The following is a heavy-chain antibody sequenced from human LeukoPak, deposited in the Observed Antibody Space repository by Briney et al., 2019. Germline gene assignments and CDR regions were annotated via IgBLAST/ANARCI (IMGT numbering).Heavy chain of an antibody. CDR1: GGSISSGGYS. J-gene: IGHJ6*02. CDR2: IYYSGST. V-gene: IGHV4-31*03. Sequence: SQTLSLTCTVSGGSISSGGYSWSWIRQHPGKGLEWIGYIYYSGSTYYNPSLKSRVTISVDTSKNQFSLKLSSVTAADTAVYYCARDSRYSSSWYRYYYYGMDVWGQGTTVTVSS. D-gene: IGHD6-13*01. CDR3: ARDSRYSSSWYRYYYYGMDV.